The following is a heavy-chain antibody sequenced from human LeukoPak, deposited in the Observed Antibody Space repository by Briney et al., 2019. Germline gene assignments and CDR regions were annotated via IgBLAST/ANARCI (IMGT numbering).Heavy chain of an antibody. CDR3: AREGSSSAGWFDP. D-gene: IGHD6-6*01. CDR2: INPNSCGT. V-gene: IGHV1-2*02. J-gene: IGHJ5*02. Sequence: ASVKVSCKASGYTFNGYYMHWVRQAPGPGLEWMGWINPNSCGTNYAQKFQGRVTMTRDTSISTAYMELSRRRSDDTAVYYCAREGSSSAGWFDPWGQGTLVTVSS. CDR1: GYTFNGYY.